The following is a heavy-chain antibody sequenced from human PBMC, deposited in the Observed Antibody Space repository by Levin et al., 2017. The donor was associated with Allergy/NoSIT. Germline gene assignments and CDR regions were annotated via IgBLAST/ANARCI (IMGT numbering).Heavy chain of an antibody. D-gene: IGHD2-2*01. V-gene: IGHV3-21*01. J-gene: IGHJ4*02. CDR1: GFTFSSYS. CDR3: AREGRTSAAAIIPFDY. CDR2: ISSSSSYI. Sequence: GGSLRLSCAASGFTFSSYSMNWVRQAPGKGLEWVSSISSSSSYIYYADSVKGRFTISRDNAKNSLYLQMNSLRAEDTAVYYCAREGRTSAAAIIPFDYWGQGTLVTVSS.